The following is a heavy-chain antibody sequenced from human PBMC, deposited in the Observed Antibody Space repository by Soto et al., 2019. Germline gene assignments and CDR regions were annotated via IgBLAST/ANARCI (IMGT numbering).Heavy chain of an antibody. D-gene: IGHD3-10*01. Sequence: ASVKVSCKASGYTFTSYGISWVRQAPGQGLEWMGWISAYNGNTNYAQKLQGRVTMTTDTSTSTAYMELRSLRSDDTAVYYCAREFAVGSGSYDSEYYYYMDVWGKGTTVTVSS. CDR1: GYTFTSYG. CDR3: AREFAVGSGSYDSEYYYYMDV. CDR2: ISAYNGNT. V-gene: IGHV1-18*01. J-gene: IGHJ6*03.